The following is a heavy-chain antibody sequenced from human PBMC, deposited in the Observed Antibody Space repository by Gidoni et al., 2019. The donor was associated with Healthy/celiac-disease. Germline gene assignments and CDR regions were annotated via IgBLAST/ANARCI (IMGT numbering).Heavy chain of an antibody. D-gene: IGHD2-15*01. CDR2: IKQDGSEK. Sequence: EVQLVESGGGLVQPGGSLRLSCAASGFTFSSYWMSWVRQAPGKGLEWVANIKQDGSEKYYVDSVKGRFTISRDNAKNSLYLQMNSLRAEDTAVYYCARDRVVVAAIPSFPDYWGQGTLVTVSS. J-gene: IGHJ4*02. V-gene: IGHV3-7*04. CDR1: GFTFSSYW. CDR3: ARDRVVVAAIPSFPDY.